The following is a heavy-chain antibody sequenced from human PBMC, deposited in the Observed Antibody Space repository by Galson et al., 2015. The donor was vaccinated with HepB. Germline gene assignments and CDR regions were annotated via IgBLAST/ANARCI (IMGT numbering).Heavy chain of an antibody. J-gene: IGHJ4*02. CDR2: IYPGEPDT. CDR3: ARHGGYSTGWYITAIDY. Sequence: QSGAEVKKPGESLKISCKGSGYRFSSYWIAWVRQMPGKGLEWMGIIYPGEPDTRYSPSFQGQVTISADKSISTAYLQWSSLKASDSAMYYCARHGGYSTGWYITAIDYWGQGTPVTVSS. CDR1: GYRFSSYW. D-gene: IGHD6-13*01. V-gene: IGHV5-51*01.